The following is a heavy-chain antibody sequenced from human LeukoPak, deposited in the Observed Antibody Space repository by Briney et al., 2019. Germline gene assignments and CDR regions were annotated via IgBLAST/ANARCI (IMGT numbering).Heavy chain of an antibody. CDR2: IYPNGIT. J-gene: IGHJ2*01. D-gene: IGHD3-22*01. Sequence: SETLSLTCTVSGGSLFSYYWNWIRQYPGKGLEWIGFIYPNGITSYNPSLMSRGSISIATSRNQFSLRLTSVTAADTAMYYCARRAYYDSSGYHPTAGYFDLWGRGTLVTVSS. V-gene: IGHV4-4*08. CDR3: ARRAYYDSSGYHPTAGYFDL. CDR1: GGSLFSYY.